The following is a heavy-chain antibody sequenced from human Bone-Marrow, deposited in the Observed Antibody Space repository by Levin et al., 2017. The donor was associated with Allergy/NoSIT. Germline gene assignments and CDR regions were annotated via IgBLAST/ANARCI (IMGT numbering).Heavy chain of an antibody. Sequence: GGSLRLSCAASGFPFSTYAMHWVRQAPDKGLEWVAAISYDGTNKDYADSVKGRFSLSRDNSKNTLYLEMSSLRADDTGVYYCARIIGSGYYDSSGYFTASDFDYWGQGTLVIVSS. J-gene: IGHJ4*02. V-gene: IGHV3-30-3*01. CDR3: ARIIGSGYYDSSGYFTASDFDY. CDR1: GFPFSTYA. CDR2: ISYDGTNK. D-gene: IGHD3-22*01.